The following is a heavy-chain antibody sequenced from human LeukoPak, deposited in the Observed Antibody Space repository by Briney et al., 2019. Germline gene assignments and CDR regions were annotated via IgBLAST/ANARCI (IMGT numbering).Heavy chain of an antibody. CDR2: ISYDGSDK. CDR3: ARETGFWSGYYPPDY. CDR1: GFTFSRYA. D-gene: IGHD3-3*01. J-gene: IGHJ4*02. Sequence: GGSLRLSCAASGFTFSRYAMHWVRQAPGKGLECVAIISYDGSDKYYADSVKGRFTISRDDSKNTLYLQMKGLRPEDTALYFCARETGFWSGYYPPDYWGQGTLVTVSS. V-gene: IGHV3-30*01.